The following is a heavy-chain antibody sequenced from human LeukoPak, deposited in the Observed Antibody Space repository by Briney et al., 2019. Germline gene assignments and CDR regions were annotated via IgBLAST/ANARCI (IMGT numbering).Heavy chain of an antibody. CDR3: ARDRPDCSSTSCYWYVRDSYYGMDV. V-gene: IGHV3-21*01. CDR1: GFTFSSYS. Sequence: GGSLRLSCAASGFTFSSYSMNWVCQAPGKGLEWVSSISSSSSYIYYADSVKGRFTISRDNAKNSLYLQMNSLRAEDTAVYYCARDRPDCSSTSCYWYVRDSYYGMDVWGQGTTVTVSS. CDR2: ISSSSSYI. J-gene: IGHJ6*02. D-gene: IGHD2-2*01.